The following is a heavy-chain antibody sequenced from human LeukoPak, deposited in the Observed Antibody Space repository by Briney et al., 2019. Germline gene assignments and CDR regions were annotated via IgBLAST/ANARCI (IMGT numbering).Heavy chain of an antibody. Sequence: PSETLSLTCTVSGGSISSGGYYWSWIRQPPGKGLEWIGYIYHSGSTYYNPSLKSRVTISVDRSKNQFSLKLSSVTAADTAVYYCARESSYCDYWGQGTLVTVSS. CDR2: IYHSGST. D-gene: IGHD3-10*01. V-gene: IGHV4-30-2*01. CDR3: ARESSYCDY. J-gene: IGHJ4*02. CDR1: GGSISSGGYY.